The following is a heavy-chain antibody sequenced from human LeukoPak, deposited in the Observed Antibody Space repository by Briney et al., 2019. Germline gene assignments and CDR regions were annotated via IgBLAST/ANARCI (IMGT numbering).Heavy chain of an antibody. CDR2: FYYSGGT. D-gene: IGHD3-3*01. CDR3: ARGWQYYDFWSGYYTGRPNGMDV. Sequence: EASETLSLTCTVSGGSISSGGYYWSWIRQHPGKGLEWIGYFYYSGGTYYNPSLKSRVTISVDTSKNQFSLKLSSVTAADTAVYYCARGWQYYDFWSGYYTGRPNGMDVWGQGTTVTVSS. J-gene: IGHJ6*02. CDR1: GGSISSGGYY. V-gene: IGHV4-31*03.